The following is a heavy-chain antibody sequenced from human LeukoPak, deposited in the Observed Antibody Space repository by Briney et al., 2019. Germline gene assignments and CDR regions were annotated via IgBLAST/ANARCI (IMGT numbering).Heavy chain of an antibody. CDR3: ARDEGSSWDFDY. V-gene: IGHV1-46*01. D-gene: IGHD6-13*01. CDR1: GYTFTSYY. Sequence: ASVKVSCKASGYTFTSYYMHWVRQAPGQGPEWMGVISPSGGSTIYAQKFQGRVTMTTDTSTSTAYMELRSLRSDDTAVYYCARDEGSSWDFDYWGQGTLVTVSS. CDR2: ISPSGGST. J-gene: IGHJ4*02.